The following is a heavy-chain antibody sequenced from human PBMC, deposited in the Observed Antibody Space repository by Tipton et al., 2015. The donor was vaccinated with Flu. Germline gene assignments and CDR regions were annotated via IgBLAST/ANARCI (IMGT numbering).Heavy chain of an antibody. V-gene: IGHV4-39*07. J-gene: IGHJ4*02. CDR3: ARLSGSYALDY. CDR2: FYYSGST. Sequence: LRLSCTVSGGSIISSSYYWGWIRQPPGKGLEWIGSFYYSGSTYYNPSLKSRVTISVDTSKNQFSLKLSSVTAADTAVYYCARLSGSYALDYWGQGTLVTVSS. D-gene: IGHD1-26*01. CDR1: GGSIISSSYY.